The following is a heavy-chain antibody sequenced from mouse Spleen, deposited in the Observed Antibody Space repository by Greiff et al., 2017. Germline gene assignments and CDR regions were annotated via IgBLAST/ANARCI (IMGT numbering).Heavy chain of an antibody. CDR1: GFNFKNTY. D-gene: IGHD1-1*01. J-gene: IGHJ2*01. Sequence: VQLQQSVAELVRPGASVKLSCTASGFNFKNTYMHWVKQRPEQGLEWIGRIDPANGNTKYAPKFQGKATITADTSSNTAYLQLSSLTSEDTAIYYCARYYYGSSLDYWGQGTTLTVSS. CDR2: IDPANGNT. V-gene: IGHV14-3*01. CDR3: ARYYYGSSLDY.